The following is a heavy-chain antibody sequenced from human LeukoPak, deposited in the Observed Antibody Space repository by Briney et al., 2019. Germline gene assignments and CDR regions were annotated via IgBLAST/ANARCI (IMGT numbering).Heavy chain of an antibody. J-gene: IGHJ4*02. Sequence: GGSLRLSCAGSGFIFNNYAMHWVRQAPGKGLEWVSGISWNSGSIGYADSVKGRFTISRDNAKNSLYLQMNSLRAEDTALYYCAKSGYSYGYAATNFDYWGQGTLVTVSS. CDR3: AKSGYSYGYAATNFDY. CDR1: GFIFNNYA. V-gene: IGHV3-9*01. D-gene: IGHD5-18*01. CDR2: ISWNSGSI.